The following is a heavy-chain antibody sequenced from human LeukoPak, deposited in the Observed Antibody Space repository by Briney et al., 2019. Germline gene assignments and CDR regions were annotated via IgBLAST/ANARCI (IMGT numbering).Heavy chain of an antibody. CDR1: GGSISSNSYY. CDR2: IYYSGST. J-gene: IGHJ6*03. V-gene: IGHV4-39*01. CDR3: ARHGAVAGSYYMDV. Sequence: SETLSLTCAVSGGSISSNSYYWGWIRQPPGKGLEWIGSIYYSGSTYYNPSLKSRVTISVDTSKNQFSLKLSSVTAADTAVYYCARHGAVAGSYYMDVWGKGTTVTISS. D-gene: IGHD6-19*01.